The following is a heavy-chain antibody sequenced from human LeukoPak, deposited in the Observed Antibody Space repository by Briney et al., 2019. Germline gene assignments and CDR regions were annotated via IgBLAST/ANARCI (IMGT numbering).Heavy chain of an antibody. V-gene: IGHV1-18*04. D-gene: IGHD6-13*01. CDR3: ARDPRGQQLVPLGMDV. CDR2: ISAYNGNT. J-gene: IGHJ6*04. Sequence: ASVKVSCKASGYTFTSYGISWVRQAPGQGLEWMGWISAYNGNTNYAQKFQGRVTMTTDTSTSTAYMELRSLRSDDTAVYYCARDPRGQQLVPLGMDVWGKGTTVTVSS. CDR1: GYTFTSYG.